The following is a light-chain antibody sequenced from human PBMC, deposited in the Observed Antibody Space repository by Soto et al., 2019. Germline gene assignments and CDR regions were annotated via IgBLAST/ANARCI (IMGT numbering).Light chain of an antibody. J-gene: IGKJ1*01. Sequence: IVLTQSPCTLSLSPGERATLSCMASQSVSSSYLAWYQQKPGQAPRLLIYGASSRATGIPDRFSGSGSGTDFTLTISRLEPEDFAVYYCQQYGSSRTFGQGTKVDIK. CDR1: QSVSSSY. CDR2: GAS. V-gene: IGKV3-20*01. CDR3: QQYGSSRT.